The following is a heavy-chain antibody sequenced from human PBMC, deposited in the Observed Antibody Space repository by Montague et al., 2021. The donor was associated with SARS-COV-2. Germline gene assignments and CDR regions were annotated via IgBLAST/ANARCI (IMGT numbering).Heavy chain of an antibody. CDR1: GFTVSSNS. Sequence: SLRLSCAASGFTVSSNSMSWVRQAPGKGLEWVSVICSGGSTYYXNSVKGRFTISRDNSKNTLYLQMNSLRAEDTAVYSCAREVDAFDIWGQGTMVTVSS. J-gene: IGHJ3*02. CDR3: AREVDAFDI. V-gene: IGHV3-53*01. CDR2: ICSGGST.